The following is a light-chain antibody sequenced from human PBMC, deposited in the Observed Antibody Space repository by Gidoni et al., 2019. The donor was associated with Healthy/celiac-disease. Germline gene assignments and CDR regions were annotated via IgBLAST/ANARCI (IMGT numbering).Light chain of an antibody. J-gene: IGKJ2*01. CDR3: QQSYSTPYT. Sequence: DIQLTQSPSSLSASVGDRVTITCRASQSISSYLNWYQQKPGKAPMLLNYAASNLQSRVASRFSGRGSETDYTLTISSLQPEDFATYCWQQSYSTPYTFGQGTKLEIK. CDR1: QSISSY. CDR2: AAS. V-gene: IGKV1-39*01.